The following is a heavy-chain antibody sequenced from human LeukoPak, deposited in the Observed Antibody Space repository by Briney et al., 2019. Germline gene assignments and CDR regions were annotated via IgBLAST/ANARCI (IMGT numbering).Heavy chain of an antibody. V-gene: IGHV4-39*01. CDR1: GASISGGTYY. CDR3: ARRGGSGRAFDY. CDR2: IYYTGST. Sequence: PSETLSRTCSVSGASISGGTYYWGWIRQPPGKGLEWIGSIYYTGSTYDNPSLKSRVTISVDTSKNQFSLKLSSVTAADTAVYYCARRGGSGRAFDYWGQGTLVTVSS. J-gene: IGHJ4*02. D-gene: IGHD1-26*01.